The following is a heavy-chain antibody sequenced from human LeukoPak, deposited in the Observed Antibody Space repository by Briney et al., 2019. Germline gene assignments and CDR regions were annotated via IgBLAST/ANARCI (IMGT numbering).Heavy chain of an antibody. V-gene: IGHV4-59*08. CDR3: ARGYYDSSGYRFDY. Sequence: PSETLSLTCSVSGGSISSLYWSWIRQPPGKGLEWIGYIYYTGSTNYNPSLKSRVTMFVDMSKNQFSLRLSSVTAADTAVYYCARGYYDSSGYRFDYWGQGTLVTVSS. J-gene: IGHJ4*02. CDR2: IYYTGST. D-gene: IGHD3-22*01. CDR1: GGSISSLY.